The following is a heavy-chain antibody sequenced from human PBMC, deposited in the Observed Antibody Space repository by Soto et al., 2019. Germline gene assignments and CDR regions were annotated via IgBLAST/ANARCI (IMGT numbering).Heavy chain of an antibody. CDR1: GCTFTSYA. J-gene: IGHJ5*02. D-gene: IGHD6-19*01. Sequence: ASVKVSCKASGCTFTSYAMHWVRQAPGQRLEWMGWINAGNGSTSYAQKFQGRVTMTRDTSTSTVYMELSSLRSEDTAMYYCARDSQDAGIAVAGINWFDPWGQGTLVTVSS. CDR3: ARDSQDAGIAVAGINWFDP. V-gene: IGHV1-3*01. CDR2: INAGNGST.